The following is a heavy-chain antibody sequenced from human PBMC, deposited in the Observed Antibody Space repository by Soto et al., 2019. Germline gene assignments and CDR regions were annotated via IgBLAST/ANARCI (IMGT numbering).Heavy chain of an antibody. CDR3: ARITLEPNFGFDF. D-gene: IGHD1-1*01. CDR1: GFSLNTSTMC. J-gene: IGHJ4*02. CDR2: IDWDDDK. V-gene: IGHV2-70*01. Sequence: ESGPTLVNPTQTLTLTCTFSGFSLNTSTMCVSWIRQPPGKALEWLALIDWDDDKYYSTSLKTSLTISKDTSKDQVVLTMTNIAPVDTATYYCARITLEPNFGFDFWGQGTLVTVSS.